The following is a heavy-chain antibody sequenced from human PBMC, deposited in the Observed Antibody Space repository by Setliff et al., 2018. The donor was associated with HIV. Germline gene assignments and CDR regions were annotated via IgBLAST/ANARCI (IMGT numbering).Heavy chain of an antibody. CDR3: ARALPQRPI. CDR1: GFTFSNYW. J-gene: IGHJ3*02. CDR2: INTDGSNR. V-gene: IGHV3-74*01. Sequence: GGSLRLSCAASGFTFSNYWMHWVRQVPGKGLVWVSHINTDGSNRSYADSVKGRFTISRDNAKNTVYLQMNSLRGEDTAVYYCARALPQRPIWGQGTMVTVSS.